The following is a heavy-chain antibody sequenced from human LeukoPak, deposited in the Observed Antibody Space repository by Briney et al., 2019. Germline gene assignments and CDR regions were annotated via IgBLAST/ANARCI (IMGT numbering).Heavy chain of an antibody. CDR1: GYGFTSDW. CDR3: AGPFTNAFDM. V-gene: IGHV5-51*01. CDR2: IHPGDSDT. J-gene: IGHJ3*02. Sequence: GESLNISCKASGYGFTSDWIGWVRQMPGKRLEWMGIIHPGDSDTTYSPSFQGQDTISADKSSSTAYLRWSSVKASDTAMYYCAGPFTNAFDMWGQGTTVTVSS.